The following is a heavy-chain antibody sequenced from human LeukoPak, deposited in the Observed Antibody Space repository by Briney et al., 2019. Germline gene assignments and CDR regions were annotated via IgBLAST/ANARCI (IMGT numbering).Heavy chain of an antibody. CDR1: GYAISSGYY. Sequence: PSETLSLTCAVSGYAISSGYYWGWIRQPPRKGLEWIGSIYHSGSNYYNPSLKSRVTISVDTSKNQFSLKLSSVTAADTAVYYCARLSITISNWFDPWGQGTLVTVSS. CDR2: IYHSGSN. V-gene: IGHV4-38-2*01. J-gene: IGHJ5*02. D-gene: IGHD3-3*01. CDR3: ARLSITISNWFDP.